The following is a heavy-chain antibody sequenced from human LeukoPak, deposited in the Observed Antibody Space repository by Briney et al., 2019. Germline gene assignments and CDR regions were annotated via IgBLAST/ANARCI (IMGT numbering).Heavy chain of an antibody. J-gene: IGHJ6*02. CDR1: GGSISSSSYY. CDR3: ARQMNYYYGIDV. Sequence: KPSETLSLTCTVSGGSISSSSYYWGWIRQPPGKGLEWIGSIYYSGNTYYNPSLKGRVTIYVDMSKNQFSLKLSSVTAADTAVYYCARQMNYYYGIDVWGQGTTVTVSS. V-gene: IGHV4-39*01. CDR2: IYYSGNT.